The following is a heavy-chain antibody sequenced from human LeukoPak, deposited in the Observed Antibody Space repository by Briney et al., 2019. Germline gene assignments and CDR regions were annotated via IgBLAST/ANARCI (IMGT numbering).Heavy chain of an antibody. J-gene: IGHJ4*02. CDR3: AARPTSEAVAPSDF. V-gene: IGHV3-30*02. CDR2: IRYDGSNK. D-gene: IGHD6-19*01. CDR1: GFTFSSYG. Sequence: PGGSLRLSCAASGFTFSSYGMHWVRQAPGKGLEWVAFIRYDGSNKYYADSVKGRFTISRDNSKNTLYLQMNSLRAEDTATYYCAARPTSEAVAPSDFWGQGTLVTVSP.